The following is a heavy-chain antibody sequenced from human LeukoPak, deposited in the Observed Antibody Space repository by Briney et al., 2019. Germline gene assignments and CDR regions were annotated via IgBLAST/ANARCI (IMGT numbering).Heavy chain of an antibody. CDR1: GFRFSSHW. V-gene: IGHV3-74*01. J-gene: IGHJ3*02. Sequence: PGGSLRLSCAAAGFRFSSHWMYWIRQAPGKGLGWVARMNSGGSSIGYADSVKGRFTISRDNANNMLFLQMNSLRVEDTAVYFCASGGRVGDIFDIWGQGTMVTVSS. CDR3: ASGGRVGDIFDI. D-gene: IGHD2-21*01. CDR2: MNSGGSSI.